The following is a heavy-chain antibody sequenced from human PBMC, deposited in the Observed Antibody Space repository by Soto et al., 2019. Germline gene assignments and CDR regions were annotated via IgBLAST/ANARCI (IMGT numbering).Heavy chain of an antibody. J-gene: IGHJ5*02. CDR3: VRGVVVVPASQLGWFDP. CDR1: GGTFSSYA. D-gene: IGHD2-15*01. V-gene: IGHV1-69*01. CDR2: IIPMFGTT. Sequence: QVQLVQSGAEVKKPGSSVKVSCKASGGTFSSYAINWMRQAPGQGLEWMGGIIPMFGTTKYAQKFQGRVTITADESTSTAYMELGSLRSEYTAIYYCVRGVVVVPASQLGWFDPWGQGTLVTVSS.